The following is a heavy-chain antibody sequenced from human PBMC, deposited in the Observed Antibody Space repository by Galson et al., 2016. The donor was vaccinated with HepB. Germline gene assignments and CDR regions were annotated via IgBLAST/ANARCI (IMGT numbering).Heavy chain of an antibody. CDR3: ATGPVSFDY. Sequence: SAKVSYKVSGYTLTELSIHWVRQAPGKGLERMGASDPEDGETIYAQKFQGRVTMTEDTSTDKAYMELSSLRSEDTAVYYCATGPVSFDYWGQGTQVAVSS. CDR2: SDPEDGET. CDR1: GYTLTELS. V-gene: IGHV1-24*01. J-gene: IGHJ4*02.